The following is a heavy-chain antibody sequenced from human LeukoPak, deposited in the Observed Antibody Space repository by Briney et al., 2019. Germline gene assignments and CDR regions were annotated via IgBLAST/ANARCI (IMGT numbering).Heavy chain of an antibody. D-gene: IGHD5-18*01. J-gene: IGHJ4*02. CDR1: GYSFTSYW. CDR3: ARHLKGYSYGYYFDY. Sequence: GESLKISCKGSGYSFTSYWIGWVRQMPGKGLEWMGIIYPGDSDTRYSPSFQGQVTISADKSISTAYLQWSSLKASDTAIYYCARHLKGYSYGYYFDYWGQGTLVTVSS. V-gene: IGHV5-51*01. CDR2: IYPGDSDT.